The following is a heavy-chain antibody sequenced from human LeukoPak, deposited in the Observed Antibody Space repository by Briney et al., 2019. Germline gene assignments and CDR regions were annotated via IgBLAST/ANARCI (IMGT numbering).Heavy chain of an antibody. CDR3: ARDIDYYDSPYYFDY. V-gene: IGHV1-18*01. CDR2: ISAYNGNT. CDR1: GYTFTSYG. J-gene: IGHJ4*02. Sequence: ASVKVSCKASGYTFTSYGISWVRQAPGQGLEWMGWISAYNGNTNYAQKLQGRVTMTTDTSTSTAYMELRSLRSDDTAVYYCARDIDYYDSPYYFDYCGQGTLVTVSS. D-gene: IGHD3-22*01.